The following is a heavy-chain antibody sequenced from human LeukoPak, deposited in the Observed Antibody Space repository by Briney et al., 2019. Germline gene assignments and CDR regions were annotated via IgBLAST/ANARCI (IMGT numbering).Heavy chain of an antibody. CDR2: VGGSDNFI. CDR1: GFSVSDYY. D-gene: IGHD6-19*01. J-gene: IGHJ4*02. V-gene: IGHV3-11*01. Sequence: GGSLRLSCAASGFSVSDYYISWVGQAPGKGLEWISDVGGSDNFISYSDSVKGRFTISRDYANNSLYLQMNSLRVDDTAVYYFAMETVAGTFDYWGQGTLVTVSS. CDR3: AMETVAGTFDY.